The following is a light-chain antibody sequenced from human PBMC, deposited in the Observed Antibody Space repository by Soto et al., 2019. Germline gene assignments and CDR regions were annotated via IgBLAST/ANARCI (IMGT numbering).Light chain of an antibody. V-gene: IGKV3-20*01. CDR1: QTISSNN. Sequence: EIVLTQSPGTLSVSPGERATLSCRASQTISSNNLAWYQQKPGQAPSLLIYCTSSRATGIPDRFSGSGSGTDFTLTISRLQPDDSAKYSCQQYGSWRFGQGTKVEIK. CDR3: QQYGSWR. J-gene: IGKJ1*01. CDR2: CTS.